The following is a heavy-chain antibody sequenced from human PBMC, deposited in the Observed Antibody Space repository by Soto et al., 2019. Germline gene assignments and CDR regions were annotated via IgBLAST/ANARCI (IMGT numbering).Heavy chain of an antibody. Sequence: LGESLKISCKGSGYSFTSYWIGWVRQMPGKGLEWMGIIYPGDSDTRYSPSFQGQVTISADKSISTAYLQWSSLKASDTAMYYFASLGIEAAVPYYYSGMDFWGKGTTVTVSS. V-gene: IGHV5-51*01. J-gene: IGHJ6*04. CDR1: GYSFTSYW. CDR3: ASLGIEAAVPYYYSGMDF. D-gene: IGHD6-13*01. CDR2: IYPGDSDT.